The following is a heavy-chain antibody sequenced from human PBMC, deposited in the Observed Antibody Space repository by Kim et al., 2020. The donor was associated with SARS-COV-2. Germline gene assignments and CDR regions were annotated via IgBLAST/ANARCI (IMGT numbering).Heavy chain of an antibody. J-gene: IGHJ3*02. CDR3: ARGSHDYGDYGRVDIVAFDI. Sequence: SETLSLTCTVSGGSISSYYWSWIRQPPGKGLEWIGYIYYSGSTNYNPSLKSRVTISVDTSKNQFSLKLSSVTAADTAVYYCARGSHDYGDYGRVDIVAFDIWGQGTMVTVSS. CDR2: IYYSGST. CDR1: GGSISSYY. V-gene: IGHV4-59*01. D-gene: IGHD4-17*01.